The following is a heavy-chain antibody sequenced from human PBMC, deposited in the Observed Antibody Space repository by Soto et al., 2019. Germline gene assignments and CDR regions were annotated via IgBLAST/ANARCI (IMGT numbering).Heavy chain of an antibody. V-gene: IGHV4-34*01. CDR3: ARVTRGDYLLTFSLRGMDG. CDR2: INDSGIT. Sequence: SETLSLTCTVYGGSFSGYYCSWIRPPPGKGLEWIGEINDSGITNYNPSLKSRVTMSVDTSKNQLSLKLNSVTAADTAVSYCARVTRGDYLLTFSLRGMDGWGQGTTVTVSS. CDR1: GGSFSGYY. D-gene: IGHD4-17*01. J-gene: IGHJ6*02.